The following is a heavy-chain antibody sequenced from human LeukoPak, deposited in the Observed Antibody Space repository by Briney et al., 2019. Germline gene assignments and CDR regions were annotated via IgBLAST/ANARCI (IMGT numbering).Heavy chain of an antibody. V-gene: IGHV4-34*01. Sequence: PSETLSLTCAVYGGSFSGYHWSWIRQPPGKGLEWIGEINHSGSTNYNPSLKSRVTISVDTSKNQFSLKLSSVTAADTAVYYCARGRRAAAGFFDYWGQGTLVTVSS. D-gene: IGHD6-13*01. CDR1: GGSFSGYH. J-gene: IGHJ4*02. CDR2: INHSGST. CDR3: ARGRRAAAGFFDY.